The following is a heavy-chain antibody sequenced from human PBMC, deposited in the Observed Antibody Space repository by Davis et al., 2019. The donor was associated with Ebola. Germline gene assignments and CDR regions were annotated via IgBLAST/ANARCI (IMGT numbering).Heavy chain of an antibody. CDR3: TRGSADYLGVDY. CDR2: INSDGTYT. CDR1: GFTFSSYW. V-gene: IGHV3-74*01. Sequence: GESLKISCAAFGFTFSSYWMHWIRQTLEMGPVGVSRINSDGTYTSYADSVKGRLTISRDNAKNTLYLQLNSLRAEDTAVYYCTRGSADYLGVDYWGQGTLVTVSS. D-gene: IGHD2/OR15-2a*01. J-gene: IGHJ4*02.